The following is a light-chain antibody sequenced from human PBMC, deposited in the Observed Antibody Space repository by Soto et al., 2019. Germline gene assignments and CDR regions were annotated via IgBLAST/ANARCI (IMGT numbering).Light chain of an antibody. CDR1: QSINTW. J-gene: IGKJ2*01. CDR3: QQYNDSFPYT. Sequence: DIQMTQSPSTLSASVGDRVTITCRASQSINTWFAWYQQKPGTVPKLLIYEASTLESGGPSRFSGRRSGTEGTLTVSSLQPDEFATYYCQQYNDSFPYTFGQGTKLEIK. V-gene: IGKV1-5*03. CDR2: EAS.